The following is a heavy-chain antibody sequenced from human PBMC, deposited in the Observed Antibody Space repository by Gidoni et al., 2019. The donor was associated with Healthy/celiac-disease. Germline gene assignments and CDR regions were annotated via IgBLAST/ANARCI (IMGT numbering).Heavy chain of an antibody. V-gene: IGHV4-59*01. J-gene: IGHJ6*02. CDR1: GGSISSYY. Sequence: QVQLQESGPGLVKPSETLSLTCTVSGGSISSYYWSWIRQPPGKGLEWIGYSYYSGSTNYNPSLKSRVTISVDTSKNQFSLKLSSVTAGDTAVYYCARGESGYYDSSGYGMDVWGQGTTVTVSS. D-gene: IGHD3-22*01. CDR2: SYYSGST. CDR3: ARGESGYYDSSGYGMDV.